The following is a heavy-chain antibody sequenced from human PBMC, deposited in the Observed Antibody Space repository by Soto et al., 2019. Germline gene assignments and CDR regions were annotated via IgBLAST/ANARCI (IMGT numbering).Heavy chain of an antibody. V-gene: IGHV2-5*01. CDR2: IYWNDDK. Sequence: QITLKASGPTLVKPTQTLTLTCTFSGFSLSTSGVGVGWIRQPPGKALVWLALIYWNDDKRYSPSLKSRLSITKDPSKNLVILTMTNMDPVDTATYYCALSPGGFLEWLSVWYFDLWGRGTLVTVS. D-gene: IGHD3-3*01. CDR1: GFSLSTSGVG. CDR3: ALSPGGFLEWLSVWYFDL. J-gene: IGHJ2*01.